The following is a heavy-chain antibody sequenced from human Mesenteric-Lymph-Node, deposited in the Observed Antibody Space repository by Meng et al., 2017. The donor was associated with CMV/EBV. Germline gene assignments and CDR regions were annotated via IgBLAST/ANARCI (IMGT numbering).Heavy chain of an antibody. D-gene: IGHD6-13*01. CDR3: AHSSGIAAAGPFYFDY. V-gene: IGHV2-5*02. CDR1: GFSLSTSVVG. J-gene: IGHJ4*02. CDR2: IYWDDDK. Sequence: QITLKESGPTLVKPTQTLTLTCTFSGFSLSTSVVGVGWIRQPPGKALEWLALIYWDDDKSYSPSLKGRLTITKDTSKNQVVLTMTNMDPVDTATYYCAHSSGIAAAGPFYFDYWGQGTLFTVSS.